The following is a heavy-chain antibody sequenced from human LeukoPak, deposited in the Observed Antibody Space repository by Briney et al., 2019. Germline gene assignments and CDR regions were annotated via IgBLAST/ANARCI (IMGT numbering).Heavy chain of an antibody. CDR2: IYPGDSDT. J-gene: IGHJ5*02. CDR3: ARRSGYYDSSGYLFDD. V-gene: IGHV5-51*01. D-gene: IGHD3-22*01. CDR1: GYSFTSYW. Sequence: GESLKISCKGSGYSFTSYWIGWVRQMPGKGLEWMGIIYPGDSDTRYSPSFQGQVTISADKSISTAYLQWSSLKASDTAMYYRARRSGYYDSSGYLFDDWGQGTLVTVSS.